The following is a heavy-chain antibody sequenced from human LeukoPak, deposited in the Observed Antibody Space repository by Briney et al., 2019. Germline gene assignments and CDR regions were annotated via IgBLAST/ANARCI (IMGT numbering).Heavy chain of an antibody. CDR1: GFTVSGNY. Sequence: GGSLRLSCAASGFTVSGNYMSWVRQAPGKGLEWVSTIYSGGSTYYADSVKGRFTISRDNSKNTLYLQMNSLRAEDTAVYYSARDKDGSGIFFDYWGQGTLVTVSS. V-gene: IGHV3-53*01. CDR3: ARDKDGSGIFFDY. J-gene: IGHJ4*02. CDR2: IYSGGST. D-gene: IGHD3-10*01.